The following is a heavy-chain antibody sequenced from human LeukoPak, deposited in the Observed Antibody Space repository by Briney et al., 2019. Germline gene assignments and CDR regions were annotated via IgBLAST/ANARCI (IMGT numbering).Heavy chain of an antibody. CDR1: GSTFSSYS. CDR3: ARVIGGYGDY. J-gene: IGHJ4*02. Sequence: PGGSLRLFCAASGSTFSSYSMNWVRQAPGKGLEWVSSISSSSSYIYYADSVKGRFTISRDNAKNSLYLQMNSLRAEDTAVYYCARVIGGYGDYWGQGALVTVSS. D-gene: IGHD5-12*01. CDR2: ISSSSSYI. V-gene: IGHV3-21*01.